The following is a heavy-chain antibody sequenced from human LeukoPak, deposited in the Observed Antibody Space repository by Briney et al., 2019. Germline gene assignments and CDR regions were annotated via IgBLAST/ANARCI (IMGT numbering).Heavy chain of an antibody. CDR3: ARVELSGSYFYYYYGMDV. V-gene: IGHV1-46*01. D-gene: IGHD3-10*01. Sequence: ASVKVSCEASGYTFTSYYMHWVRQAPGQGLEWMGIINPSGGSTSYAQKFQGRVTMTRDTSTSTVYMELSSLRSEDTAVYYCARVELSGSYFYYYYGMDVWGKGTTVTVSS. CDR2: INPSGGST. CDR1: GYTFTSYY. J-gene: IGHJ6*04.